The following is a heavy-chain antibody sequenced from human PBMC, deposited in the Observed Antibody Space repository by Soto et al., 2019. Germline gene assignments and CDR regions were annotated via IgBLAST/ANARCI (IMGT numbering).Heavy chain of an antibody. CDR3: ARARFFGVVAYRALYYYGMDV. CDR2: INHSGST. V-gene: IGHV4-34*01. Sequence: KTSETLSLTCAVYGGSFSGYYWSWIRQPPGKGLEWIGEINHSGSTNYNPSLKSRVTISVDTSKNQFSLKLSSVTAADTAVYYCARARFFGVVAYRALYYYGMDVWGQGTTVTVS. D-gene: IGHD3-3*01. J-gene: IGHJ6*02. CDR1: GGSFSGYY.